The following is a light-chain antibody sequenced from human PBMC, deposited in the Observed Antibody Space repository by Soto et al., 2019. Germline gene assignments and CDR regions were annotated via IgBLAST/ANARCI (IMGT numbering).Light chain of an antibody. V-gene: IGLV1-40*01. J-gene: IGLJ3*02. Sequence: QSVLTQPPSVSGAPGQRVTISCTGSDSNIGARYHVHWYQQLPGKAPRLIIYGNSNRPSGVPDRFSGSKSGSSASLAISGLQADDEATYYWQSYDSNLSGRVFGEGTKLTVL. CDR2: GNS. CDR3: QSYDSNLSGRV. CDR1: DSNIGARYH.